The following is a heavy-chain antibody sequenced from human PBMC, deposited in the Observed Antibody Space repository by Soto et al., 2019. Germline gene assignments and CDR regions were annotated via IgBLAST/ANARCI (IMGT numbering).Heavy chain of an antibody. D-gene: IGHD6-19*01. V-gene: IGHV3-30-3*01. CDR3: ARDEVAVGQWLPPFDY. CDR2: ISYDGSNK. CDR1: GFTFSRYA. J-gene: IGHJ4*02. Sequence: QVQLVESGGGVVQPGRSLRLSCAASGFTFSRYAMHWVRQAPGKGLEWVAVISYDGSNKYYADSVKGRFTISRDNSKNTLYLQMNSLRAEDTAVYYCARDEVAVGQWLPPFDYWGQGTLVTVSS.